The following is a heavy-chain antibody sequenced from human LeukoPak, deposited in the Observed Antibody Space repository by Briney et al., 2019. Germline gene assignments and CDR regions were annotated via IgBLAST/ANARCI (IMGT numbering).Heavy chain of an antibody. CDR3: ARHPAAVGGKTFDC. Sequence: PSETLSLTCTVPGGSLRTYYWSWIRQPPGKGLEWIGFIYYSGSTNYNPSLKSRVTISVDTSNNQFSLKLSSVTAADTAVYYCARHPAAVGGKTFDCWGQGTLVTVSS. D-gene: IGHD6-25*01. CDR1: GGSLRTYY. J-gene: IGHJ4*02. CDR2: IYYSGST. V-gene: IGHV4-59*08.